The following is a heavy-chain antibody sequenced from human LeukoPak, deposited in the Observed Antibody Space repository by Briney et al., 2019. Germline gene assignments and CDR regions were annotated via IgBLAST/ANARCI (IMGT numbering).Heavy chain of an antibody. CDR1: GGTFSSYA. CDR3: ARGPTIRFLECLGYYYMDV. CDR2: FTPIFGTATA. V-gene: IGHV1-69*13. D-gene: IGHD3-3*01. Sequence: GASVKVSCKASGGTFSSYAINWVRQAPGQGLEWMGGFTPIFGTATATYALKYQGRVTISADESTSTAYMELSSLRSGDTAVYYCARGPTIRFLECLGYYYMDVWGKGTTVTVSS. J-gene: IGHJ6*03.